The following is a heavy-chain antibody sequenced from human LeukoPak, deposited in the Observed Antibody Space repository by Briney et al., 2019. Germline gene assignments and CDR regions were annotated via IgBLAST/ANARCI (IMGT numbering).Heavy chain of an antibody. CDR2: ISYDTNIK. CDR1: GFTFRSYG. V-gene: IGHV3-33*08. CDR3: ASPDPLGGYSSEVYYYYGMDV. J-gene: IGHJ6*02. D-gene: IGHD5-18*01. Sequence: GGSLRLSCAASGFTFRSYGMHWVRQAPGKGLEWVAVISYDTNIKSYADSVKGRFTISRDNAKNSLYLQMNSLRAEDTAVYYCASPDPLGGYSSEVYYYYGMDVWGQGTTVTVSS.